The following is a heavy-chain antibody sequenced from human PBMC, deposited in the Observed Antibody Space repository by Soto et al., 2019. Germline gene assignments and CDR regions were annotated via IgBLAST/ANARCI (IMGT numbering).Heavy chain of an antibody. Sequence: QVQLVQSGAEVKKPGASVKVSCKASGYTFTSYYMHWVRQAPGQGLEWMGIINPSGGSTSYAQKFQGRVTMTRDTSTSTVYMELSSLRSEDTAVYYCARYDHVWGGSMGDDYWGQGTLVTVSS. CDR2: INPSGGST. V-gene: IGHV1-46*01. D-gene: IGHD3-16*01. J-gene: IGHJ4*02. CDR3: ARYDHVWGGSMGDDY. CDR1: GYTFTSYY.